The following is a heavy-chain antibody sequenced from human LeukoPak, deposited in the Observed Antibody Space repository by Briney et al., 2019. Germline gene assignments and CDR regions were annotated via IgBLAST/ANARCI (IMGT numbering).Heavy chain of an antibody. D-gene: IGHD4-23*01. J-gene: IGHJ4*02. V-gene: IGHV3-23*01. Sequence: SGGSLRLSCAASGFSFSTYAMSWVRRAPGKGLEWVSAISGRSGDTYYADSVKGRFTISRDDSKSTLYLQMNSLRADDTAVYYCAKGVDGGNSGTGKYWGQGTLVTVSS. CDR2: ISGRSGDT. CDR1: GFSFSTYA. CDR3: AKGVDGGNSGTGKY.